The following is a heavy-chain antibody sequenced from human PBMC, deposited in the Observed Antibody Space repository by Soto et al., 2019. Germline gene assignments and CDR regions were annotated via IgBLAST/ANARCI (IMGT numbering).Heavy chain of an antibody. CDR3: ALRLGAFDI. Sequence: QVQLQQWGAGLLKPSETLSLTCAVYGWSFSGYYCSWIRQPPGTGLEWIGEINHSGSLNYNPYLKSLVTISVDPSKDQFSLKLSSVPAADTAVYYCALRLGAFDIWGQGTMVTVSS. D-gene: IGHD3-22*01. CDR2: INHSGSL. CDR1: GWSFSGYY. V-gene: IGHV4-34*01. J-gene: IGHJ3*02.